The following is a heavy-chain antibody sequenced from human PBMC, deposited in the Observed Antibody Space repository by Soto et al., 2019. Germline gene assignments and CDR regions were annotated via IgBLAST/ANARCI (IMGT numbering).Heavy chain of an antibody. Sequence: SGPTLVNPTRTLTLTCPFSGFSLRTNGVGVGWIRQPPGKALEWLALIFWDDDKRYSPSLRSSLTITKDTSKNQVFLTMTNMDPGDTATYYCARFMITSGGVIEKVVFDIWGKGTMVPVSS. CDR3: ARFMITSGGVIEKVVFDI. V-gene: IGHV2-5*02. J-gene: IGHJ3*02. CDR1: GFSLRTNGVG. D-gene: IGHD3-16*02. CDR2: IFWDDDK.